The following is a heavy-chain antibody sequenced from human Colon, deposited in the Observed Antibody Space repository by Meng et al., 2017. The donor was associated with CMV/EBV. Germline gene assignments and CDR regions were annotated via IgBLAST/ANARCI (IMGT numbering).Heavy chain of an antibody. J-gene: IGHJ6*02. D-gene: IGHD3-22*01. CDR3: AGPRDSSGYYYYYYGMDV. CDR1: GSTFDSYA. V-gene: IGHV3-30*04. CDR2: ISFDGRNT. Sequence: GGPLRPSGATLGSTFDSYAMHGVRQTPGKGLGWVALISFDGRNTYYADPVKGRFTISRDTSKNTPYLQMNSLRVEDTAVYYCAGPRDSSGYYYYYYGMDVWGQGTTVTVSS.